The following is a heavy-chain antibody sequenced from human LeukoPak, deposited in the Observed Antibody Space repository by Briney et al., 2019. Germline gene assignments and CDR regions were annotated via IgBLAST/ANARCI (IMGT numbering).Heavy chain of an antibody. V-gene: IGHV3-7*03. CDR1: GFTYNNYW. CDR3: VTQIYCTSTRCILDY. CDR2: LDQDGNAA. Sequence: GSLRLSCAASGFTYNNYWMTWVRQAPGKGLEWVATLDQDGNAAYYVDPVSGRFTISRANARNSPYLKMKSLRVDDTAVYYCVTQIYCTSTRCILDYWGQGAMVTVSS. D-gene: IGHD2-8*01. J-gene: IGHJ4*02.